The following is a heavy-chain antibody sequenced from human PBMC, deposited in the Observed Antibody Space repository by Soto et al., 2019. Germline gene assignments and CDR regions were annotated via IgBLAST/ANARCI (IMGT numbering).Heavy chain of an antibody. CDR1: GITFTNAW. V-gene: IGHV3-15*01. CDR2: IKNKADGGTT. Sequence: GRSQRLCYAASGITFTNAWMSWVRQAPGKGLEWVGRIKNKADGGTTDYAAPVRGRFTISRDDSKNTLLLQMNSLEIEDTAVYYCTTDPGDYEDFWGQGTLVTVSS. D-gene: IGHD4-17*01. CDR3: TTDPGDYEDF. J-gene: IGHJ4*02.